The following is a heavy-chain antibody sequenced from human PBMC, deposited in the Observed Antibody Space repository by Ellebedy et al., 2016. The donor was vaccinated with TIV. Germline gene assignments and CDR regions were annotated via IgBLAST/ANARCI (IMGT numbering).Heavy chain of an antibody. CDR1: GGSISSSSYY. Sequence: SETLSLXXTVSGGSISSSSYYWGWIRQPPGKGLEWIGSIYYSGSTYYNPSLKSRVTISVDTSKNQFSLKLSSVTAADTAVYYCARDRYCSSTSCYSADFDPWGQGTLVTVSS. CDR3: ARDRYCSSTSCYSADFDP. CDR2: IYYSGST. J-gene: IGHJ5*02. D-gene: IGHD2-2*02. V-gene: IGHV4-39*07.